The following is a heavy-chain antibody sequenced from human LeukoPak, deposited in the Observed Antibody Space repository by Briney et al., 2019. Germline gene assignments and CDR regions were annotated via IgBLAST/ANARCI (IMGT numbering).Heavy chain of an antibody. CDR3: ARVRGGRSRNAFDI. V-gene: IGHV4-34*01. J-gene: IGHJ3*02. CDR2: INHSGST. Sequence: SETLSLTCAVYSGSFSGYYWSWIRQPPGKGLEWIGEINHSGSTNYNPSLKSRVTISVDTSKNQFSLKLSSVTAADTAVYYCARVRGGRSRNAFDIWGQGTMVTVSS. CDR1: SGSFSGYY. D-gene: IGHD2-2*01.